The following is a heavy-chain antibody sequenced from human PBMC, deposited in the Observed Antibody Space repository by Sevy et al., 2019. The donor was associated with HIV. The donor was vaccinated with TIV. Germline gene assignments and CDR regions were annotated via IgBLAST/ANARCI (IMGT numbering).Heavy chain of an antibody. Sequence: SQTLSLTCTVSGGSISSGGYYWSWIRQHPGEGLEWIGYIYYSGSTYYNPSLKSRATISVDTSKNQFSLKLSSVTAADTAVYYCARAVTMIEVVTGWFDPWGQRTLVTVSS. CDR3: ARAVTMIEVVTGWFDP. J-gene: IGHJ5*02. V-gene: IGHV4-31*03. CDR1: GGSISSGGYY. CDR2: IYYSGST. D-gene: IGHD3-22*01.